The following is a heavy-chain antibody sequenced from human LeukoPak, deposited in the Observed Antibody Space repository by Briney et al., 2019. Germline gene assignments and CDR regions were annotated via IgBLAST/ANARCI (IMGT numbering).Heavy chain of an antibody. CDR2: IYTSGST. J-gene: IGHJ3*02. CDR3: ARDGYCSSTSCYSDDAFDI. V-gene: IGHV4-4*07. CDR1: GGSISSYY. D-gene: IGHD2-2*03. Sequence: SETLSLTCTVSGGSISSYYWSWIRQPAGKGLEWIGRIYTSGSTNHNPSLKSRVTMSVDTSKNQFSLELSSVTAADTAVYYCARDGYCSSTSCYSDDAFDIWGQGTMVTVSS.